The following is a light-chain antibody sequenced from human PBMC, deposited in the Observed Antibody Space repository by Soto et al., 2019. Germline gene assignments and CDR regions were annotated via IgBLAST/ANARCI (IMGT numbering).Light chain of an antibody. CDR2: GAS. CDR3: QHYSSSPGT. Sequence: EIVLTQSPGTLSLSPGERATLSCRASQSITSNSLAWDQQNPGQAPRLLIYGASGRATGIPERFSGSGSGIDFTLTITRLEPEDFAVYSCQHYSSSPGTFGQGTKLEIK. V-gene: IGKV3-20*01. CDR1: QSITSNS. J-gene: IGKJ2*01.